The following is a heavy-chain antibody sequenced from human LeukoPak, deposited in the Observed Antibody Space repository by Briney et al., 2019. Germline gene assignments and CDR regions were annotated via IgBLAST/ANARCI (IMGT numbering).Heavy chain of an antibody. CDR1: GYTLTELS. CDR3: ARDPAHTYYYDP. V-gene: IGHV1-2*02. D-gene: IGHD3-22*01. J-gene: IGHJ4*02. Sequence: ASVKVSCKVSGYTLTELSMHWVRQAPGQGLEWMGWINPNSGGTNYAQKFQDRFTMTRDTSISTVYMELSRLRSDDTAVYYCARDPAHTYYYDPWGQGTLVTVSS. CDR2: INPNSGGT.